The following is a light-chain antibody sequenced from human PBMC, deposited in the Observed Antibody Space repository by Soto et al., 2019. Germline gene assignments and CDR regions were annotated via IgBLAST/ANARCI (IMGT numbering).Light chain of an antibody. Sequence: DIQITPPPSPPSPPFEDTHTITSPASQRISSWLAWYQQKPGKAPKLLIYDASILESGVPSRFSGSGSGTEFTLTISSLQPDDFATYYCQQYNTFPLTFGGGTKV. J-gene: IGKJ4*01. V-gene: IGKV1-5*01. CDR1: QRISSW. CDR3: QQYNTFPLT. CDR2: DAS.